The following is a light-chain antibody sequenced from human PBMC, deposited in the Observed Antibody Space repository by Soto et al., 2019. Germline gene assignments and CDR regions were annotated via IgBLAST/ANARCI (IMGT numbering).Light chain of an antibody. CDR1: SSDVGGHNS. CDR3: LSYAGTAYV. Sequence: QSALTQPASVSGSPGQSITISCTGTSSDVGGHNSVAWYQHNPGKAPKLMIYDVSNRPSGVSSRFSGSKSGNTASLSISGLQAEDEADYYCLSYAGTAYVFGTGTKLTVL. V-gene: IGLV2-14*01. J-gene: IGLJ1*01. CDR2: DVS.